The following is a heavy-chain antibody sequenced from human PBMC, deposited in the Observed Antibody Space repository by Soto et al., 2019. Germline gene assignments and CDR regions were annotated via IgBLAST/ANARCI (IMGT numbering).Heavy chain of an antibody. J-gene: IGHJ5*02. Sequence: QVQLVESGGGLVKPGGSLRLSCAASGFIFSDYYMSWIRQAPGKGLEWVSYISGSSNYTNYAESVKGRFTISRDNAKTSPYLQMNSLRAEDTAVYYCARPLGGDYYDTSGYSPPWFDPWGQGTRVTVSS. CDR3: ARPLGGDYYDTSGYSPPWFDP. D-gene: IGHD3-22*01. CDR1: GFIFSDYY. V-gene: IGHV3-11*05. CDR2: ISGSSNYT.